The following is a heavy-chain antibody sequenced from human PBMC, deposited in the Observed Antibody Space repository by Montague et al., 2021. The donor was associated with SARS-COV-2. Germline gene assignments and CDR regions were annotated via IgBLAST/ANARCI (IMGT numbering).Heavy chain of an antibody. V-gene: IGHV4-4*07. CDR2: IHASGIS. J-gene: IGHJ5*02. D-gene: IGHD3-22*01. Sequence: SETLSLTCTVSGGSTNNYYWSWIRQPAGKGPEWIGRIHASGISTYNPSLETRVTMSVDTSKNQFPLKLSSVTAADTAVYYCARGRFYYDSGELGSWGQGTLVTVSS. CDR3: ARGRFYYDSGELGS. CDR1: GGSTNNYY.